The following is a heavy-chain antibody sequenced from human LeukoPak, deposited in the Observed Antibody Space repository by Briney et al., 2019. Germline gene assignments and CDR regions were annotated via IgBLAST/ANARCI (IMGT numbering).Heavy chain of an antibody. D-gene: IGHD3-10*01. J-gene: IGHJ4*02. CDR2: TSYDGSNR. CDR3: GKRGHFYCSTDPYYIDY. V-gene: IGHV3-30*18. Sequence: GGSLTLSCAASGFTFSSYGMHWVRQAPGKGLEWVAATSYDGSNRHYADSVKGRFTISRDNSKNTLYLQINSLRDEDTAVYYCGKRGHFYCSTDPYYIDYWGQGILVTVSS. CDR1: GFTFSSYG.